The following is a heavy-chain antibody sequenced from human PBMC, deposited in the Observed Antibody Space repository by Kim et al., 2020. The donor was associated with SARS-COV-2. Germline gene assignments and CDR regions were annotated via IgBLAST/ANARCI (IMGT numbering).Heavy chain of an antibody. CDR3: ARVSGPLGVAERPTSNGVFDY. V-gene: IGHV3-30*04. CDR1: GFTFSSYA. Sequence: GGSLRLSCAASGFTFSSYAMHWVRQAPGKGLEWVAVISYDGSNKYYADSVKGRFTISRDNSKNTLYLQMNSLRAEDTAVYYCARVSGPLGVAERPTSNGVFDYWGQGTLVTVSS. D-gene: IGHD4-17*01. J-gene: IGHJ4*02. CDR2: ISYDGSNK.